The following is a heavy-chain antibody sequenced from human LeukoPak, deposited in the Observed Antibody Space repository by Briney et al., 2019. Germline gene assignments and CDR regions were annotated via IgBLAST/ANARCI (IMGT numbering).Heavy chain of an antibody. CDR3: ARVAVAGTGDLLYFQH. CDR2: IWYDGSNK. J-gene: IGHJ1*01. V-gene: IGHV3-33*01. D-gene: IGHD6-19*01. Sequence: GGSLRLSCAASGSTFSSYGMHWVRQAPGKGLEWVAVIWYDGSNKYYADSVKGRFTISRDNTKNTLYLQMNSLRAEDTAVYYCARVAVAGTGDLLYFQHWGQGTLVTVSS. CDR1: GSTFSSYG.